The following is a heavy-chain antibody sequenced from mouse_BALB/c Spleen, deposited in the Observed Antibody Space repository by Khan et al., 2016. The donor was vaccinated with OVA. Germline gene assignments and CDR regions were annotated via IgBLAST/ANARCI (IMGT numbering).Heavy chain of an antibody. CDR1: GYTFTSYV. Sequence: EVQLQQSGPELVKPGASVKMSCKASGYTFTSYVMHWVKQKPGQGLEWIGYINPYNDGTKYNEKFKGKATLTSDKSSSTAYMERSSLTSEDSAVYYCARWDYYGSSSFAYWGQGTLVTVSA. CDR3: ARWDYYGSSSFAY. V-gene: IGHV1S136*01. CDR2: INPYNDGT. J-gene: IGHJ3*01. D-gene: IGHD1-1*01.